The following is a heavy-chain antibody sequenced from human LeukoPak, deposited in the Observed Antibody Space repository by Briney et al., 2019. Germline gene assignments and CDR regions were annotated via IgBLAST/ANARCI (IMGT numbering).Heavy chain of an antibody. Sequence: PSETLSLTCAVYGGSFSGYYWSWIRQPPGKGLEWIGEINHSGSTNYNPSLKSQVSISVDTSKNQFSLKLSSVTAADTAVYYCARGGRSSSSLNFDYWGQGTLVTVSS. V-gene: IGHV4-34*01. CDR2: INHSGST. J-gene: IGHJ4*02. CDR3: ARGGRSSSSLNFDY. CDR1: GGSFSGYY. D-gene: IGHD6-6*01.